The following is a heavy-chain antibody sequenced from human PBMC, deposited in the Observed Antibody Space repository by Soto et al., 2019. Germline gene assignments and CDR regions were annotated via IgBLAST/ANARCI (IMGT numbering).Heavy chain of an antibody. D-gene: IGHD2-15*01. Sequence: QVQLVQSGAEVKKPGALVKVSCKASGYTFTSFGISWVRQAPGQGLEWMGWINAYNVYNGNTNYAQNLQGRVTMTTDTSTSTAYMELRSLRSDDTAVYYCARARIFYGLDVWGQGTTVTVSS. V-gene: IGHV1-18*01. J-gene: IGHJ6*02. CDR1: GYTFTSFG. CDR3: ARARIFYGLDV. CDR2: INAYNVYNGNT.